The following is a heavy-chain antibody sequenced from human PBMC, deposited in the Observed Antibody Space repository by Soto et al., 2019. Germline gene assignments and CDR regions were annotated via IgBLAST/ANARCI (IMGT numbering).Heavy chain of an antibody. Sequence: EVQLVESGGGLVQPGGSLRVSCAASGFSFESYWLHWVRQAPGKGLVWVSRISSDGKTTHFADFVKGRFTLSRDNAQNTVYLHMNSLTVEHTAVYYCTVGIVGWGRGAQVTVSS. CDR1: GFSFESYW. CDR3: TVGIVG. D-gene: IGHD1-26*01. J-gene: IGHJ1*01. CDR2: ISSDGKTT. V-gene: IGHV3-74*01.